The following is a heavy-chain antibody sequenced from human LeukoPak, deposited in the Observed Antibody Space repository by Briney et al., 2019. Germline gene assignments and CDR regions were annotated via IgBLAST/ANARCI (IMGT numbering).Heavy chain of an antibody. D-gene: IGHD6-13*01. CDR2: IRYDESNK. CDR3: AKDQGFLIAAADNFDF. Sequence: GGSLRLSCAASGFTFSSYGMHWVRQAPGKGLECVAFIRYDESNKYYADSVKGRFTISRDNSKNTLYLQMNSLRAEDTAVYYCAKDQGFLIAAADNFDFWGQGTLVTVSS. J-gene: IGHJ4*02. CDR1: GFTFSSYG. V-gene: IGHV3-30*02.